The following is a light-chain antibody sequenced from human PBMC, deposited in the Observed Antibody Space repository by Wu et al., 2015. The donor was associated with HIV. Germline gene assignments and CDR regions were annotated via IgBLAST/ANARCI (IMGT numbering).Light chain of an antibody. CDR3: QQYNSSPYS. Sequence: EIVLTQSPGTLSLSPGERATLSCRASQSVGSFLAWYQQKPGQAPRLLIYDASSRAAGIPVRFSGSGSGTDFTLTISSLQPDDFATYYCQQYNSSPYSFGQGTKLEIK. J-gene: IGKJ2*03. CDR1: QSVGSF. CDR2: DAS. V-gene: IGKV3-11*01.